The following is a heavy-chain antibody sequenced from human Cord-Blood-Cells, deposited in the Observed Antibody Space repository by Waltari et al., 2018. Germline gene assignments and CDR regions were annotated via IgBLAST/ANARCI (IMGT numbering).Heavy chain of an antibody. CDR3: ARVNYYGSGSYTIDY. V-gene: IGHV4-34*01. Sequence: QVQLQQWGAGLLKPSETLSLTCAVYGGSFSGYHWRWLTRPPGKGLEWIGEINHSGSTNYNPSLKSRVTISVDTSKNQFSLKLSSVTAADTAVYYCARVNYYGSGSYTIDYWGQGTLVTVSS. J-gene: IGHJ4*02. CDR2: INHSGST. CDR1: GGSFSGYH. D-gene: IGHD3-10*01.